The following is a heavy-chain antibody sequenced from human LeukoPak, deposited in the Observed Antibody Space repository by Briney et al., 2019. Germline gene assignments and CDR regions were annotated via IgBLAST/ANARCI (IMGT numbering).Heavy chain of an antibody. J-gene: IGHJ4*02. CDR1: GGTFSSYA. CDR3: ARDEFDSSSYDY. CDR2: IIPILGIA. V-gene: IGHV1-69*04. D-gene: IGHD6-6*01. Sequence: GASVKVPCKASGGTFSSYAISWVRQAPGQGLEWMGRIIPILGIANYAQKFQGRVTITADKSTSTAYMELRSLRSDDTAVYYCARDEFDSSSYDYWGQGTLVTVSS.